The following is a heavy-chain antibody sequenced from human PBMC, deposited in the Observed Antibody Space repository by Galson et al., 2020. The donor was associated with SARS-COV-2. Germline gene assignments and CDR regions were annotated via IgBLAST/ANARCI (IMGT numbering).Heavy chain of an antibody. CDR1: RYAFNNKG. J-gene: IGHJ3*02. CDR3: ARDPRFSGSGYGGENGWDI. V-gene: IGHV1-18*01. CDR2: SSGYNANT. Sequence: ASVTVSCKASRYAFNNKGISWVRQAPGRGLEWMGWSSGYNANTKYPENFQGRVMLTTDASTTTAYMELRSLRSDDSAIYYCARDPRFSGSGYGGENGWDIWGQGTMVTVSS. D-gene: IGHD6-13*01.